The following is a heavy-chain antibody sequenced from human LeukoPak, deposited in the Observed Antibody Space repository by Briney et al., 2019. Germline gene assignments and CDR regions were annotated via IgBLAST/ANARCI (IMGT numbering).Heavy chain of an antibody. D-gene: IGHD4-23*01. J-gene: IGHJ4*02. CDR2: MNPNSGNT. CDR1: GYTFTSYD. V-gene: IGHV1-8*01. Sequence: ASVKVSCKASGYTFTSYDINWVRQATGQGLEWMGWMNPNSGNTGYARKFQGRVTMTRNTSISTAYMELSSLRSEDTAVYYCASDYGGNSAGGYWGQGTLVTVSS. CDR3: ASDYGGNSAGGY.